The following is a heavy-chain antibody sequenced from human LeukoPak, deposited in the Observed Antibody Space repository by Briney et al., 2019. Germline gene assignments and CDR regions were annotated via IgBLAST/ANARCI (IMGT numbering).Heavy chain of an antibody. Sequence: SVKVSCKASGGTFSSYASSWVRQAPGQGLEWMGGIIPIFGTANYAQKFQGRVTITADESTSTAYMELSSLRSEDTAVYYCARVGQYGSGSYYFDYWGQGTLVTVSS. CDR3: ARVGQYGSGSYYFDY. CDR2: IIPIFGTA. V-gene: IGHV1-69*13. CDR1: GGTFSSYA. J-gene: IGHJ4*02. D-gene: IGHD3-10*01.